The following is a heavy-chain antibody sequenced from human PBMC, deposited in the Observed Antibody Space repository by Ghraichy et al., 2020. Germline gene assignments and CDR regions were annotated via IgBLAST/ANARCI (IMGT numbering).Heavy chain of an antibody. Sequence: GGSLRLSCVASGLMFSTSTMNWVRQAPGKGLEWVSSISSSTRYIYYADSVKGRFTISRDNAKNSLYLLMNSLRAEDTAVYYCSGGGGAGTPVIYQMDVWGLGTTVTVSS. J-gene: IGHJ6*02. CDR3: SGGGGAGTPVIYQMDV. CDR1: GLMFSTST. D-gene: IGHD6-19*01. V-gene: IGHV3-21*01. CDR2: ISSSTRYI.